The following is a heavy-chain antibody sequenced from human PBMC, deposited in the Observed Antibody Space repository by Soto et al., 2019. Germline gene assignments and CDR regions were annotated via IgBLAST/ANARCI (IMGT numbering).Heavy chain of an antibody. CDR2: IIPLFGTP. V-gene: IGHV1-69*01. D-gene: IGHD2-21*02. CDR3: ARASPVICGGDPCYRLDSSFDS. CDR1: GATFSTTG. Sequence: QVQLVQSGAEVRKPGSSLRVSCKSSGATFSTTGISWVRQAPGQGLEWMGGIIPLFGTPKYARKFPGRVSITAEQSTNTVYMELNRLRPDDTAVYYCARASPVICGGDPCYRLDSSFDSWGQGSLVIVSS. J-gene: IGHJ5*01.